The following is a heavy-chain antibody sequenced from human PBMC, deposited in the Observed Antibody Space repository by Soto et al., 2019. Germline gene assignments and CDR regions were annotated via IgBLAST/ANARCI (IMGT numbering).Heavy chain of an antibody. D-gene: IGHD6-19*01. Sequence: LSLTCTVCGGSISSYYWSWIRQPPGKGLEWIGYIYYSGSTNYNPSLKSRVTISVDTSKNQFSLKLSSVTAADTAVYYCARHSSGWSIFDYWGQGTLVTVSS. CDR1: GGSISSYY. J-gene: IGHJ4*02. CDR3: ARHSSGWSIFDY. CDR2: IYYSGST. V-gene: IGHV4-59*08.